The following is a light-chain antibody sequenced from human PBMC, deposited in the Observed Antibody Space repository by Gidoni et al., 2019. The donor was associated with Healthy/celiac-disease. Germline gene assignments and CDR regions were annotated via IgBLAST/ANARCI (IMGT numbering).Light chain of an antibody. Sequence: TQPRSVSGSPGQSVTISCTGTSSDVGGYNYVSWYQQHPGKAPKLMIYDVSKRPSGVPDRFSGSKSGNTASLTISGLQAEDEADYYCCSYAGSYTFDYVFGTGTKVTVL. CDR1: SSDVGGYNY. CDR3: CSYAGSYTFDYV. V-gene: IGLV2-11*01. CDR2: DVS. J-gene: IGLJ1*01.